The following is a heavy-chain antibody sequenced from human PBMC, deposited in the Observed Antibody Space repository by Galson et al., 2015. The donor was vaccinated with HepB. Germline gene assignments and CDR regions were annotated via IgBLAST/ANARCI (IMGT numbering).Heavy chain of an antibody. CDR3: ATEPGIVGAGGDY. Sequence: SLRLSCAASGFTFSSYSMNWVRQAPGKGLEWVSSISSSSNYIYYADSVKGRFTISRDNAKNSLYLQMNSLRAEDTAVYYCATEPGIVGAGGDYWGQGTLVTVSS. J-gene: IGHJ4*02. V-gene: IGHV3-21*01. CDR2: ISSSSNYI. CDR1: GFTFSSYS. D-gene: IGHD1-26*01.